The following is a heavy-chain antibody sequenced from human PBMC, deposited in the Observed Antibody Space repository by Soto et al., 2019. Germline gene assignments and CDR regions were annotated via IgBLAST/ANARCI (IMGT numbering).Heavy chain of an antibody. Sequence: QVQLVQSGAEVKKPGASVKVSCKASGYTFTSYGISWVRQAPGQGLEWMGWSSAYNGNTNYAQKLPGRVTMTTDTSTSTAYMELRSLRSDDTAVYYCARDLAWNYVHYYYGMDVWGQGTTVTVSS. J-gene: IGHJ6*02. V-gene: IGHV1-18*04. CDR1: GYTFTSYG. CDR3: ARDLAWNYVHYYYGMDV. CDR2: SSAYNGNT. D-gene: IGHD1-7*01.